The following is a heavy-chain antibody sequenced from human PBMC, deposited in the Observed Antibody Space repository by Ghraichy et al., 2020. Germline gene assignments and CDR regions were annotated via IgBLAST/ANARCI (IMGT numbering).Heavy chain of an antibody. CDR2: IIPIFGTA. CDR1: GGTFSSYA. Sequence: SVKVSCKASGGTFSSYAISWVRQSPGQGLEWMGGIIPIFGTANYAQKFQGRVTITADESTSTAYMELSSLRSEDTAVYYCARALPYVNIVEVNHGDAFDIWGQGTMVTVSS. CDR3: ARALPYVNIVEVNHGDAFDI. D-gene: IGHD5-12*01. V-gene: IGHV1-69*13. J-gene: IGHJ3*02.